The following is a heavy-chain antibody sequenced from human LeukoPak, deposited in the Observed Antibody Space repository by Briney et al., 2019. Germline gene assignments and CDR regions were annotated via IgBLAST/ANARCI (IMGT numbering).Heavy chain of an antibody. D-gene: IGHD6-13*01. Sequence: MASQTLSLTRTLSGASISSYYWGSVRQPPGKGLGWLGYIYYRGSTNYTPSLKSRVTISVAASKHQFSLKLSSVTAADTAVYYCARHGSSWYEKDYFDYWGQGTLVTVSS. CDR1: GASISSYY. J-gene: IGHJ4*02. V-gene: IGHV4-59*08. CDR2: IYYRGST. CDR3: ARHGSSWYEKDYFDY.